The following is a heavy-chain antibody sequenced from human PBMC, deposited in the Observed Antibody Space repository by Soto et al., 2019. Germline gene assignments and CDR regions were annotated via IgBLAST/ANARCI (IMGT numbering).Heavy chain of an antibody. D-gene: IGHD5-12*01. CDR1: GYSFTIYW. Sequence: GESLKISCKGSGYSFTIYWISWVRQMPGKGLEWMGRIDPSDSYTNYSPSFQGHVTISADKSISTAYLQWSSLKASDTAMYYCARTVATINYYGMDVWGQGTTVTVSS. V-gene: IGHV5-10-1*01. J-gene: IGHJ6*02. CDR3: ARTVATINYYGMDV. CDR2: IDPSDSYT.